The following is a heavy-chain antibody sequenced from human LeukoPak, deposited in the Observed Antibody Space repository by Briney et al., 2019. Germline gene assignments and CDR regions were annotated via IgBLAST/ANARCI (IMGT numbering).Heavy chain of an antibody. CDR3: AKDRFVGWLYCGGDCYGFGDY. Sequence: PGGSLRLSCAASGFTFSSYGMHWVRQAPGKGLEWVAFIRYDGSNKYYADSVKGRFTISRDNSKNTLYLQMNSLRAEDTAVYYCAKDRFVGWLYCGGDCYGFGDYWGQGTLVTVSS. V-gene: IGHV3-30*02. J-gene: IGHJ4*02. CDR2: IRYDGSNK. D-gene: IGHD2-21*01. CDR1: GFTFSSYG.